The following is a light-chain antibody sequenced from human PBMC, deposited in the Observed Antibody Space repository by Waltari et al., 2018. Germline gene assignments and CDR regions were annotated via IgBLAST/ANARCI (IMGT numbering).Light chain of an antibody. J-gene: IGKJ1*01. CDR3: QHYGSPPGT. CDR1: QTISNTY. CDR2: GAS. V-gene: IGKV3-20*01. Sequence: DIVLTQSPGTLSLSPGERANLSCRASQTISNTYLVWFKQKRGQAPRLLIYGASNRATGIPDRFSGSGSGTDFTLTISRLEPEDFAMYYCQHYGSPPGTFGQGTNVEIK.